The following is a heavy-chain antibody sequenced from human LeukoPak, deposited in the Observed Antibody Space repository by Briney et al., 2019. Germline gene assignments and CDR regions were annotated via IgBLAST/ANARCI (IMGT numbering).Heavy chain of an antibody. CDR3: ASNPIVVVVAATHFGWFDP. Sequence: SETLSLTCTVSGGSISSRSYSWGWIRQPPGKGLEWIVSIYYSGTTYYNPSLKSRVTISVDTSKNQLSLNLSSVTAADTAVYYCASNPIVVVVAATHFGWFDPWGQGSLVTVSS. J-gene: IGHJ5*02. CDR1: GGSISSRSYS. V-gene: IGHV4-39*07. D-gene: IGHD2-15*01. CDR2: IYYSGTT.